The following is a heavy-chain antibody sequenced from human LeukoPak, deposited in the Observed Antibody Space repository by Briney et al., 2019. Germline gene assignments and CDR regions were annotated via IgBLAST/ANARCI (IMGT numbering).Heavy chain of an antibody. D-gene: IGHD3-22*01. J-gene: IGHJ6*04. CDR3: AREGHYYDSTGYMDV. CDR2: ISYDGSNK. CDR1: GFTFSSYA. Sequence: GGSLRLSCAASGFTFSSYAMHWVRQAPGKGLEWVAVISYDGSNKYYADSVKGRFTISRDNAKNSLYLQMNSLRAEDTAVYYCAREGHYYDSTGYMDVWGKGTTVTVSS. V-gene: IGHV3-30*07.